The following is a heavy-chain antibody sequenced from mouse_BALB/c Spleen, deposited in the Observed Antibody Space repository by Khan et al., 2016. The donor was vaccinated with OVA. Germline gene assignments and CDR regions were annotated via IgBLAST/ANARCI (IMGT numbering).Heavy chain of an antibody. J-gene: IGHJ4*01. CDR3: AKSTPDYYSLHY. D-gene: IGHD2-1*01. CDR1: GFSLTIYG. CDR2: IWGDGAT. V-gene: IGHV2-3*01. Sequence: QVQLKESGPGLVAPSQSLSITCTVSGFSLTIYGLSWVRQPPGKGLEWLGVIWGDGATNYHSALISRLIITKDNSKSQVFLKLHSLQTDDTATYYCAKSTPDYYSLHYWGQGTSVTVSS.